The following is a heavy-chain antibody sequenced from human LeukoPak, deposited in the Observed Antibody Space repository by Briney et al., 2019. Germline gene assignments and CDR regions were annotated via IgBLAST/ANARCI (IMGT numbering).Heavy chain of an antibody. CDR2: ISSSGSYI. CDR1: GFTFSSYS. D-gene: IGHD3-10*01. Sequence: PGGSLRLSCAASGFTFSSYSMNWVRQAPGKGLEWVSSISSSGSYIYYADSVKGRFTISRDNAKNSLYLQMNSLRAEDTAVYYCAREERITMVRGVIIAIGAFDIWGQGTMVTVSS. V-gene: IGHV3-21*01. J-gene: IGHJ3*02. CDR3: AREERITMVRGVIIAIGAFDI.